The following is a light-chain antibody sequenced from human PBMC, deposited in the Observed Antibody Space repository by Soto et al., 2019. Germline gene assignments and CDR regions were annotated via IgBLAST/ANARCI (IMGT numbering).Light chain of an antibody. V-gene: IGKV3-11*01. CDR1: QSVSSY. CDR2: DAS. Sequence: EIVLTQSPATLSLSPGERATLSCRASQSVSSYLAWYQQKPGQAPRLLISDASNRATGIPARFSGSGSGTDFTLTISSLEPEDFAVYYCQQRSNSRTFGQGTKVELK. CDR3: QQRSNSRT. J-gene: IGKJ1*01.